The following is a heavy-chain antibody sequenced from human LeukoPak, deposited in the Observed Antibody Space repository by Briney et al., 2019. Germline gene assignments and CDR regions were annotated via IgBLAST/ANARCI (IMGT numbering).Heavy chain of an antibody. CDR2: IYYSGST. CDR1: GGSISSYY. Sequence: SETLSLTCTVSGGSISSYYWSWIRQPPGKGLEWIGYIYYSGSTNYNPSLKSRVTISVDTSKNQFSLKLSSVTAADTAVYYCAMGYYYYGMDVWGQGTTVTVSS. J-gene: IGHJ6*02. D-gene: IGHD3-10*01. V-gene: IGHV4-59*08. CDR3: AMGYYYYGMDV.